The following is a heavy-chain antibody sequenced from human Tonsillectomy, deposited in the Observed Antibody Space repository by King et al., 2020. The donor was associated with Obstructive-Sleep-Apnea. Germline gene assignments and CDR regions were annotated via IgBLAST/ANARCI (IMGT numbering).Heavy chain of an antibody. CDR1: GGSISSYY. Sequence: QLQESGPGLVKPSETLSLTCTVSGGSISSYYWSWIRQPPGKGLEWIGYIYYSGSTNYNPSLKSRVTISVDTSKNLFSLKLNSVTAADTAVYFFARVSITMIRGVSVDYWGQGTLVTVSS. V-gene: IGHV4-59*08. D-gene: IGHD3-10*01. CDR2: IYYSGST. CDR3: ARVSITMIRGVSVDY. J-gene: IGHJ4*02.